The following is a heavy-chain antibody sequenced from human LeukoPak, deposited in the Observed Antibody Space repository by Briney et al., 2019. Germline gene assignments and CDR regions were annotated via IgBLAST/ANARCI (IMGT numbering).Heavy chain of an antibody. V-gene: IGHV4-34*01. CDR2: INPGGSA. CDR1: GESPSAYY. Sequence: SETLSLTCAVYGESPSAYYWNWIRQSPGEGLEWIGEINPGGSANYNPSLKSRVTISVDTSKNHFSLKLSSVTAADTAVYYCARGRGLWGQGTTVTVSS. J-gene: IGHJ6*02. CDR3: ARGRGL.